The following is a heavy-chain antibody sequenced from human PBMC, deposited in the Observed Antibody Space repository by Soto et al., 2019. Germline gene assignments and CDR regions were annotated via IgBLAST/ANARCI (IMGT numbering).Heavy chain of an antibody. CDR1: GYSFTSYW. V-gene: IGHV5-51*01. J-gene: IGHJ4*02. CDR3: ARPDYYDSSGSNLKMHRFDY. Sequence: GESLKISCKGSGYSFTSYWIGWVRQMPGKGLEWMGIIYPGDSDTRYSPSFQGQVTISADKSISTAYLQWSSLKASDTAMYYCARPDYYDSSGSNLKMHRFDYWGQGTLVTVSS. CDR2: IYPGDSDT. D-gene: IGHD3-22*01.